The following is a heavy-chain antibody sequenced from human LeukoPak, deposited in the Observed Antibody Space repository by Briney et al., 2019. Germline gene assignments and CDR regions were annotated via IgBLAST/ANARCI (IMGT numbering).Heavy chain of an antibody. J-gene: IGHJ4*02. D-gene: IGHD6-13*01. CDR2: IYYSGST. V-gene: IGHV4-39*02. CDR3: AREAEDGYSSYDY. Sequence: SETLSLTCTVSGGSISSSSYYWGWIRQPPGKGLEWIGGIYYSGSTYYNPSLKSRVTISVDTSKNQFSLKLSSVTAADTAVYYCAREAEDGYSSYDYWGQGTLVTVSS. CDR1: GGSISSSSYY.